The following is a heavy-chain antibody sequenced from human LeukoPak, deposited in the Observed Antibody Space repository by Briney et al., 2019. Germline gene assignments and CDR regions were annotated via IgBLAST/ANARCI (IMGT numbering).Heavy chain of an antibody. D-gene: IGHD2/OR15-2a*01. V-gene: IGHV3-30*03. J-gene: IGHJ6*02. CDR2: ISYDGSYK. Sequence: PGRSLRLSCAASEFTFSTYGMHWVRQAPGKGLEWVAVISYDGSYKFYADSVKGRFTISRDNGKNTLYLQMNSPRAEDTAVYYCASYLTSIPSGMDVWGQGTTVTVSS. CDR3: ASYLTSIPSGMDV. CDR1: EFTFSTYG.